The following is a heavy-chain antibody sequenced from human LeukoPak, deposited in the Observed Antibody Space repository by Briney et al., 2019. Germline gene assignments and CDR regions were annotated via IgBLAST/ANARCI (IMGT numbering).Heavy chain of an antibody. V-gene: IGHV3-23*01. CDR2: ISDSGGRT. D-gene: IGHD3-22*01. J-gene: IGHJ4*02. CDR1: GITLSNYG. Sequence: GGSLRLSCAVSGITLSNYGMSWVRQAPGKGLEWVAGISDSGGRTTYADSVKGRFTIPRDNPKNTLYLKMNRLRAEDTAVYFCAKRGVVIRVILVGFHKEAYYFDSWGQGALVTVSS. CDR3: AKRGVVIRVILVGFHKEAYYFDS.